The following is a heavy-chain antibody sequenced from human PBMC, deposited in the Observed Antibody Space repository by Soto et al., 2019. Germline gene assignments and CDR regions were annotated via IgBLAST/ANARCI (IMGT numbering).Heavy chain of an antibody. Sequence: GGSLRLSCAASGFTVGSNYMSWVRQAPGKGLEWVSVIYSEGTPYYADSVKGRFTISRENSNNTLYLHMNNLRAEDTAVYYCARSTYYDILTGSYYYYAMDVWGQGTTVTVSS. J-gene: IGHJ6*02. CDR1: GFTVGSNY. V-gene: IGHV3-53*01. CDR3: ARSTYYDILTGSYYYYAMDV. D-gene: IGHD3-9*01. CDR2: IYSEGTP.